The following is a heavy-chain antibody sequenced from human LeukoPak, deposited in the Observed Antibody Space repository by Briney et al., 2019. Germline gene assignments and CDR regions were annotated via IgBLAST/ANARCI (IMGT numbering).Heavy chain of an antibody. Sequence: PGGSLRLSCAASGFTFSSYAMSWVRQAPGKGLEWVSAISGSGGSTYYADSVKGRFTISRDNSKNTLYLQMNSLRAEDTAVYYCAKRPDYYYDSSGYVYWGQGTLVTVSS. V-gene: IGHV3-23*01. CDR1: GFTFSSYA. CDR3: AKRPDYYYDSSGYVY. CDR2: ISGSGGST. J-gene: IGHJ4*02. D-gene: IGHD3-22*01.